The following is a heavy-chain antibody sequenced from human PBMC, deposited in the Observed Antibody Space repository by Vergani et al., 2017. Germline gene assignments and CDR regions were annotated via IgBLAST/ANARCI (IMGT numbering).Heavy chain of an antibody. Sequence: QVQLQESGPGLVKPSETLSLTCTVSSGSISPYYWNWIRQPPGKGPEWLGYIYYTGSADYNPSLKGRVTISLDTSKNQFALRLRSVTAADTAVYYCANYKADCGSDCYLSWGQGTLVTVSS. CDR3: ANYKADCGSDCYLS. V-gene: IGHV4-59*01. CDR2: IYYTGSA. D-gene: IGHD2-21*02. CDR1: SGSISPYY. J-gene: IGHJ5*02.